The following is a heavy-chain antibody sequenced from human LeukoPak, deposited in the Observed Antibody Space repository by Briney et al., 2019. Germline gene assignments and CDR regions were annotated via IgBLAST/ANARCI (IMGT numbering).Heavy chain of an antibody. D-gene: IGHD3-10*01. CDR2: IYYSGST. Sequence: SETLSLTCTVSGGSISSSSYYWGWIRQPPGKGLEWIGSIYYSGSTYYNPSLKSRVTISVDTSKNQFSLKLSSVTAADTAVYYCARHAHATSGSYGDDAFDIWGQGTMVTVSS. V-gene: IGHV4-39*01. J-gene: IGHJ3*02. CDR1: GGSISSSSYY. CDR3: ARHAHATSGSYGDDAFDI.